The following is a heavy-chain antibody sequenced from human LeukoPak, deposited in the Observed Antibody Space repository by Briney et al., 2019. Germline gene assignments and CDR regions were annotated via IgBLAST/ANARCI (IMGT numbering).Heavy chain of an antibody. CDR3: AGSPGIAVAGFFDP. V-gene: IGHV4-61*05. Sequence: SETLSLTCTVSGGSISSSNYYWGWIRQPPGKGLEWIGYIYYSGSTNYNPSLKSRVTISVDTSKNQFSLKLSSVTAADTAVYYCAGSPGIAVAGFFDPWGQGTLVTVSS. CDR2: IYYSGST. CDR1: GGSISSSNYY. D-gene: IGHD6-19*01. J-gene: IGHJ5*02.